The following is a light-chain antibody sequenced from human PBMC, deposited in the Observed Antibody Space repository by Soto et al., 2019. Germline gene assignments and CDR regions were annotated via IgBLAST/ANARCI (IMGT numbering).Light chain of an antibody. V-gene: IGLV4-69*01. CDR2: LNSDGSH. CDR3: QTWGTGIVV. J-gene: IGLJ2*01. CDR1: SGHSSYA. Sequence: QLVLTKSPSASASLGASVKLTCTLSSGHSSYAIAWHQQQPEKGPRYLMKLNSDGSHSKGDGIPDRFSGSSSGAERYLTISSLQSEDEADYYCQTWGTGIVVFGGGTK.